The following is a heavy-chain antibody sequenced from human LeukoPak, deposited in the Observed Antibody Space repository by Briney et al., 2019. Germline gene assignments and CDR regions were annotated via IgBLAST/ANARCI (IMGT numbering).Heavy chain of an antibody. V-gene: IGHV3-23*01. Sequence: PGGSLRLSCAASGFTFSTYAMTWVRQAPGKGLEWVSFISGGGGTIYYADSVKGRFTVSRDNAKNTLYLELNSLRAEDTALYYCAKTRSNLQISEMDYWGQGTLVTVSS. J-gene: IGHJ4*02. D-gene: IGHD3-10*01. CDR1: GFTFSTYA. CDR3: AKTRSNLQISEMDY. CDR2: ISGGGGTI.